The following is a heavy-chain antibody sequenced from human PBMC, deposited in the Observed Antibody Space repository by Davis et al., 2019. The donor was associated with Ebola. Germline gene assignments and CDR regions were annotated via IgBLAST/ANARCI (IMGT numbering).Heavy chain of an antibody. CDR3: ARPLGGGSGSYSPPWYGMDV. D-gene: IGHD3-10*01. V-gene: IGHV3-48*03. J-gene: IGHJ6*02. Sequence: GGSLRLSCADSTFSFSGYEMNWVRQAPGKGLEWVSYISSSGSTIYYADSVKGRFTISRDNAKNSLYLQMNSLRAEDTAVYYCARPLGGGSGSYSPPWYGMDVWGQGTTVTVSS. CDR2: ISSSGSTI. CDR1: TFSFSGYE.